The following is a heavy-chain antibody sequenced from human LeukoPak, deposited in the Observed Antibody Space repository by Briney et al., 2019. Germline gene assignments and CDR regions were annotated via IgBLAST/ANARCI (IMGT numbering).Heavy chain of an antibody. CDR3: AKSVDYYDSSGYYDY. V-gene: IGHV3-9*01. J-gene: IGHJ4*02. CDR2: ICWNSGGI. CDR1: GFTFADYA. Sequence: GRSLRLSCAASGFTFADYAMHWVRQAPGKGLEWVSGICWNSGGIGYADSVKGRFTISRDNAKNSLYLQMNSLRAEDTALYYCAKSVDYYDSSGYYDYWGQGTLVTVSS. D-gene: IGHD3-22*01.